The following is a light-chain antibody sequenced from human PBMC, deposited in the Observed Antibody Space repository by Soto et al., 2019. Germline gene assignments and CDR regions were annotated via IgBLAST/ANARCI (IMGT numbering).Light chain of an antibody. Sequence: DIQMTQSPSSLSASVGDRVTITCRASQSISSYLSWYQQKPGKAPKLLIYAASRLQSGVPSRFSGSGSGTEFTLTISSLQPDDFATYYCQHYNSYSEAFGQGTKVDIK. CDR3: QHYNSYSEA. J-gene: IGKJ1*01. CDR1: QSISSY. V-gene: IGKV1-5*01. CDR2: AAS.